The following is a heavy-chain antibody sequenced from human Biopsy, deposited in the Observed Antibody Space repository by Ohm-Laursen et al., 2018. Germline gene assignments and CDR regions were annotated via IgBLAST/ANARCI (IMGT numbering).Heavy chain of an antibody. V-gene: IGHV3-9*01. J-gene: IGHJ6*02. D-gene: IGHD1-7*01. Sequence: SSLRLSCTASGFSFDDFAMHWVRQGPGKGLEWVAGIDWNSRNINYGDSVKGRFSVSRDNAKNSLYLQMNSLRGEDTALYYCVKDTNWNYVWDRPGATKGMDVWGQGTTVTVSS. CDR3: VKDTNWNYVWDRPGATKGMDV. CDR1: GFSFDDFA. CDR2: IDWNSRNI.